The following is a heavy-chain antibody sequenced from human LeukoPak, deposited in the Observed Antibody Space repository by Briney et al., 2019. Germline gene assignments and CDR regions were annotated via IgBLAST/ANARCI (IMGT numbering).Heavy chain of an antibody. CDR2: INTNTRNP. V-gene: IGHV7-4-1*02. Sequence: ASVKVSCKASGYTFTSYAMNWVRQAPGQGLEWMGWINTNTRNPTYAQGFTGRFVFSLDTSVSTAYLQISSLKAEDTAVYFCATWGLHFDIWGQGTMVTVAS. CDR1: GYTFTSYA. D-gene: IGHD3-16*01. CDR3: ATWGLHFDI. J-gene: IGHJ3*02.